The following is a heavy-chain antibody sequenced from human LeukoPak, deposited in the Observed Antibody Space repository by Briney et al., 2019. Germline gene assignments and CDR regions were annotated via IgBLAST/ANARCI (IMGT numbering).Heavy chain of an antibody. V-gene: IGHV1-69*13. CDR1: GGTFSNYV. D-gene: IGHD2-2*01. Sequence: SVKVSCNASGGTFSNYVLIWVRQAPGQGLEWMGGVIPIIGTANYAQKFQGRVTITVDESTSTAYLEVSTLRSEDTALYYCATSSDAMTSATFDIWGQGTMVSVSS. CDR3: ATSSDAMTSATFDI. J-gene: IGHJ3*02. CDR2: VIPIIGTA.